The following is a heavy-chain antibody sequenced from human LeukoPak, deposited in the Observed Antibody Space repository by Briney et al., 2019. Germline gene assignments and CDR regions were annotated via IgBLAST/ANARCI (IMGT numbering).Heavy chain of an antibody. D-gene: IGHD2/OR15-2a*01. V-gene: IGHV4-30-2*01. CDR2: IYHSGST. CDR3: ARDNILGWFDP. Sequence: SETLSLTCAVSGGSISSGGYSWSWIRQPPGKGLEWIGYIYHSGSTYYNPSLKSRVTISVDRSKNQFSLKLSSVTAADTAVYYCARDNILGWFDPWGQGTLVTVSS. CDR1: GGSISSGGYS. J-gene: IGHJ5*02.